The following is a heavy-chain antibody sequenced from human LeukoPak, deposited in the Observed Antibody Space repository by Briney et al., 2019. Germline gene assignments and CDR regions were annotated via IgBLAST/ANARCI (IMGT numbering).Heavy chain of an antibody. CDR3: AKYSGSYFFASRFDY. J-gene: IGHJ4*02. V-gene: IGHV3-23*01. CDR2: ISGSGGST. D-gene: IGHD1-26*01. CDR1: GFTLSSYA. Sequence: GGSLRLSCAASGFTLSSYAMSWVRQAPGKGLEWVSAISGSGGSTYYADSVKGRFTISRDNSKNTLYLQMNSLRAEDTAVYYCAKYSGSYFFASRFDYWGQGTLVTVSS.